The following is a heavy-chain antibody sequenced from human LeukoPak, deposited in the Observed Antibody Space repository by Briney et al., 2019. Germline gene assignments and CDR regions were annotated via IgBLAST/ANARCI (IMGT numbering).Heavy chain of an antibody. CDR3: ARDTLFMVVVPAATSIDY. CDR1: GYTFTSYG. D-gene: IGHD2-2*01. Sequence: ASVKVSCKASGYTFTSYGISWVRQAPGQGLEWMGWISAYNGNTNYAQKLQGRVTMTTDTSTSTAYMELRSLRSDDTAVYYCARDTLFMVVVPAATSIDYWGQGTLVTVSS. CDR2: ISAYNGNT. V-gene: IGHV1-18*01. J-gene: IGHJ4*02.